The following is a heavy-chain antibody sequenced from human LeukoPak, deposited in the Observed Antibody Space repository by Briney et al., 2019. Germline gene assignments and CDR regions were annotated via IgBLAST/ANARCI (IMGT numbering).Heavy chain of an antibody. J-gene: IGHJ4*02. Sequence: MPSQTLSLTCTVSGGSISSGGYYWSWIRQPPGKGLEWIGYIYHSGSTYYNPSLKSRVTISVDRSKNQFSLKLSSVTAADTAVYYCARAVVVPAAAGIAPVDYWGQGTLVTVSS. V-gene: IGHV4-30-2*01. D-gene: IGHD2-2*01. CDR1: GGSISSGGYY. CDR2: IYHSGST. CDR3: ARAVVVPAAAGIAPVDY.